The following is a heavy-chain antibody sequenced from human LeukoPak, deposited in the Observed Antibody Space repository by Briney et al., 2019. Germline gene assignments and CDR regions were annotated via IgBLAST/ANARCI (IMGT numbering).Heavy chain of an antibody. Sequence: SETLSLTCTVSGGSISSYYWSWIRQPPGKGLEWIGYIYYSGSTNYNPSLKSRVTISVDTSKNQFSLKLSSVTAADTAVYYCARGDRPREIPPLIRKKNAFDIWGQGTMVTVSS. V-gene: IGHV4-59*12. J-gene: IGHJ3*02. D-gene: IGHD2-8*01. CDR3: ARGDRPREIPPLIRKKNAFDI. CDR2: IYYSGST. CDR1: GGSISSYY.